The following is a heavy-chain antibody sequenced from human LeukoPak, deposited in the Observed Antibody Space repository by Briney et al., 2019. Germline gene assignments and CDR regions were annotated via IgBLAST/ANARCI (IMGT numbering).Heavy chain of an antibody. J-gene: IGHJ4*02. CDR3: ARGRDGYNRYYFDY. CDR2: IYTSGST. V-gene: IGHV4-4*09. CDR1: GGSISSYY. D-gene: IGHD5-24*01. Sequence: SETLSLTCTVSGGSISSYYWSWLRQPPGKGLEWIGYIYTSGSTNYTPSLKSRVTISVDTSKNQFSLKLSSVTAADTAVYYCARGRDGYNRYYFDYWGQGTLVTVSS.